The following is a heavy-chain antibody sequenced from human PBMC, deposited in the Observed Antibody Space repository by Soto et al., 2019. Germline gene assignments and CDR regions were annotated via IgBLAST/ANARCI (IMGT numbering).Heavy chain of an antibody. D-gene: IGHD3-10*02. CDR2: IDNAGTDS. J-gene: IGHJ6*04. CDR1: GFTLSGRS. Sequence: EVQLVESGGGLVQPGGSLRLSCAASGFTLSGRSMHWVRQAPGKGLVWVSGIDNAGTDSTYADSVKGRFTSSRDNAKNMLYLQMNSLRVEDTAVYYCARGLFGPDVWGKGTTVIVSS. V-gene: IGHV3-74*01. CDR3: ARGLFGPDV.